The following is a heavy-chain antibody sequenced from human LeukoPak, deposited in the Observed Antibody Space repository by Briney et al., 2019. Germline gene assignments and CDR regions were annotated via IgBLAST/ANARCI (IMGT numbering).Heavy chain of an antibody. V-gene: IGHV1-8*01. CDR3: ARGPQSGDIMLFWCGECWGDSYYGMDV. J-gene: IGHJ6*02. Sequence: ASVKVSCKASGYTFINYDINWVRQATGQGLEWLGWLNPNNGNTGYARKFQGRVTMTRDISISTAYMEVSSLTSEDTAVYYCARGPQSGDIMLFWCGECWGDSYYGMDVWGQGTTVTVSS. D-gene: IGHD3-10*01. CDR1: GYTFINYD. CDR2: LNPNNGNT.